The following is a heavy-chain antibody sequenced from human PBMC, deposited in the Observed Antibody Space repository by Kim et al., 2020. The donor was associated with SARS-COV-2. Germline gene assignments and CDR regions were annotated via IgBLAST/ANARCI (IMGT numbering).Heavy chain of an antibody. J-gene: IGHJ6*02. CDR1: GFTFDDYA. CDR3: AKDIGGTTVLLWFGELLGDYYYYGMDV. V-gene: IGHV3-43*02. D-gene: IGHD3-10*01. CDR2: ISGDGGST. Sequence: GGSLRLSCAASGFTFDDYAMHWVRQAPGKGLEWVSLISGDGGSTYYADSVKGRFTISRDNSKNSLYLQMNSLRTEDTALYYCAKDIGGTTVLLWFGELLGDYYYYGMDVWGQGTTVTVSS.